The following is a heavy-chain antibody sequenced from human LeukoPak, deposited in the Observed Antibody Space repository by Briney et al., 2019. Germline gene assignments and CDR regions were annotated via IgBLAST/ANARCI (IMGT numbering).Heavy chain of an antibody. CDR3: ASGRPTYYDFWSGYYTGYWFDP. CDR1: GGSFSGYY. D-gene: IGHD3-3*01. V-gene: IGHV4-34*01. CDR2: INHSGST. J-gene: IGHJ5*02. Sequence: SETLSLTCAVYGGSFSGYYWSWIRQPPGKGLEWIGEINHSGSTNYNPSLKSRVTIPVDTSKNQFSLKLSSVTAADTAVYYCASGRPTYYDFWSGYYTGYWFDPWGQGTLVTVSS.